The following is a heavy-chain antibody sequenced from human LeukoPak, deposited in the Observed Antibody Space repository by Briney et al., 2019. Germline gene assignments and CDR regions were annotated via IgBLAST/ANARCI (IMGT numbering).Heavy chain of an antibody. CDR3: ASLGGAGSVDI. D-gene: IGHD3-16*01. CDR2: IYSGGST. CDR1: GFTVSSNY. J-gene: IGHJ3*02. V-gene: IGHV3-53*04. Sequence: PGGSLRLSCAASGFTVSSNYMSWVRQAPAKGLEWVSVIYSGGSTYYADSVKGRFTISRHNSKNTLYLQMNSLRAEDTAVYYCASLGGAGSVDIWGQGTMVTVSS.